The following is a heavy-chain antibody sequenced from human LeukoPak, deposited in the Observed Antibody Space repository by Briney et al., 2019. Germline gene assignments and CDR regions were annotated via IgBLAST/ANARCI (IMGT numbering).Heavy chain of an antibody. V-gene: IGHV1-69*01. CDR1: GGTFSSYA. CDR3: ARVLYDFWSGYPDPYYYYGMDV. J-gene: IGHJ6*02. D-gene: IGHD3-3*01. Sequence: SVKVSCRASGGTFSSYAISWVRQAPGQGLEWMGGIIPIFGTANYAQKFQGRVTITADESTSTAYMELSSLRSEDTAVYYCARVLYDFWSGYPDPYYYYGMDVWGQGTTVTVSS. CDR2: IIPIFGTA.